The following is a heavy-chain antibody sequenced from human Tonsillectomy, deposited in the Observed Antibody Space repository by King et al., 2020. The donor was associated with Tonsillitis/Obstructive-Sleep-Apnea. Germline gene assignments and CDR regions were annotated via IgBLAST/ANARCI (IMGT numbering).Heavy chain of an antibody. V-gene: IGHV3-7*04. D-gene: IGHD3-3*01. Sequence: VQLVESGGGLVQPGGSLRRSCEASGFNFSSYWMTWVRQSTGKGLEWVANIKQDGSEKYYVDSVKGRFTISRDNAKNSLYLQMNSLRAEDTAVYYCARDSYGFWGGYSDYWGQGTLVTFSS. CDR1: GFNFSSYW. J-gene: IGHJ4*02. CDR2: IKQDGSEK. CDR3: ARDSYGFWGGYSDY.